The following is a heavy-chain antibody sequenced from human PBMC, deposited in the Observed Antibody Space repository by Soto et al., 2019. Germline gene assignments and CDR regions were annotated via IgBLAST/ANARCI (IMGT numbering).Heavy chain of an antibody. V-gene: IGHV4-59*01. CDR1: GDSISSYS. CDR3: ARTYDGSGPNSGGYGFDI. J-gene: IGHJ3*02. D-gene: IGHD3-22*01. Sequence: SETLSLTCTVSGDSISSYSWSWIRQPPGKGLEWIGNIHYNGNTKYSPSLKSRVTMSVDTSKNHFSLKLISVTTADTAVYFCARTYDGSGPNSGGYGFDIWGQGTMVTVSS. CDR2: IHYNGNT.